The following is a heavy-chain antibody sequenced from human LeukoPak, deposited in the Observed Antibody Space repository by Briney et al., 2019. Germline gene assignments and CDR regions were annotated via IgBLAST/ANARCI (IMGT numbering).Heavy chain of an antibody. V-gene: IGHV1-46*01. D-gene: IGHD6-13*01. CDR1: GYTFTSYY. Sequence: ASVKVSCKASGYTFTSYYMHWVRQAPGQGLEWMGIINPSGGSTSYAQKFQGRVTMTRDMSTSTVYMELSSLRSEDTAVYYCARGDSSSWYGGYFDYWGQGTLVTVSS. CDR2: INPSGGST. CDR3: ARGDSSSWYGGYFDY. J-gene: IGHJ4*02.